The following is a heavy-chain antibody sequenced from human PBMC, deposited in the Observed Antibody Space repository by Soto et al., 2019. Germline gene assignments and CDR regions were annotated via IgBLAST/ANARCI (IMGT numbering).Heavy chain of an antibody. CDR2: IYYSGST. CDR3: AAMATTNRPLDY. Sequence: QVQLQESGPGLVKPSETLSLTCTVSGGSISSYYWSWIRQPPGKGLEWIGYIYYSGSTNYNPSLKRLVTISVDTSKNQFSLKLSSVTAADTAVYYCAAMATTNRPLDYWGQGTLVTVSS. V-gene: IGHV4-59*01. CDR1: GGSISSYY. J-gene: IGHJ4*02. D-gene: IGHD5-12*01.